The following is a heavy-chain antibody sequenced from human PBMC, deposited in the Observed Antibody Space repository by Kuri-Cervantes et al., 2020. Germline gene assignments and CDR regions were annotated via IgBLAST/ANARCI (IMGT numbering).Heavy chain of an antibody. V-gene: IGHV3-53*01. D-gene: IGHD1-26*01. CDR1: GFTVSSNY. J-gene: IGHJ4*02. Sequence: GESLKSSCAASGFTVSSNYMTWVRQAPGKGLEWVTVLYSGGATYYADSVKGRFTISRDNSKNTLYLQLNSLRAEDTAVYYCARDAGVGARYYDYWGQGTLVTVSS. CDR3: ARDAGVGARYYDY. CDR2: LYSGGAT.